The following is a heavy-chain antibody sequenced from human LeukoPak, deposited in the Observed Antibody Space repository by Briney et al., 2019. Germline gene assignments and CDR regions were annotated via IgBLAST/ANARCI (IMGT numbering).Heavy chain of an antibody. Sequence: PSETLSLTCNVSGGSISCNTYFWGWIRRPPGKGLEWIGSIRYSGSTYYNPSFKSRVTISVDTSNNQFSLHLTSLTAADTAVYYCATSDTVSTYNWFDPWGLGTLVTVS. D-gene: IGHD5/OR15-5a*01. CDR3: ATSDTVSTYNWFDP. CDR1: GGSISCNTYF. V-gene: IGHV4-39*01. J-gene: IGHJ5*02. CDR2: IRYSGST.